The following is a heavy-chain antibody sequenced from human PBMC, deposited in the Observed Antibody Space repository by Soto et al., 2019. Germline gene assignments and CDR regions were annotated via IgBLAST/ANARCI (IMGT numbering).Heavy chain of an antibody. CDR1: GFTFSSYW. CDR2: IKQDGSEK. Sequence: EVQLVESGGGLVQPGGSLRLSCAASGFTFSSYWMSWVRQAPGKGLEWVANIKQDGSEKYYVDSVKGRFTISRDNAKNSLYMQMNSLRAEGTAVYYGARSYCSSTSCYPDAFDIWGQGTMVTVSS. D-gene: IGHD2-2*01. V-gene: IGHV3-7*01. CDR3: ARSYCSSTSCYPDAFDI. J-gene: IGHJ3*02.